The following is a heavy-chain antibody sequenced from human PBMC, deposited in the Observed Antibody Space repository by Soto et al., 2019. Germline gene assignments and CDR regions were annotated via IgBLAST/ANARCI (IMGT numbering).Heavy chain of an antibody. CDR3: ARDSSNWPEYFQH. CDR2: ISAYNGKT. D-gene: IGHD6-13*01. V-gene: IGHV1-18*01. J-gene: IGHJ1*01. Sequence: QVQLVQSGAEVKRPGASVRVSCKASGYTFTSYGISWVRQAPGQGLEWMGWISAYNGKTNYAQRLQGTVTMTTDTSTSTAYMELRSLRSDDTAVYYCARDSSNWPEYFQHWGQGTLVTVSS. CDR1: GYTFTSYG.